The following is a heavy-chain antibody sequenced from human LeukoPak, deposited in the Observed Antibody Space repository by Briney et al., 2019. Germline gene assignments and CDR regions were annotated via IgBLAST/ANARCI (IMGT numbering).Heavy chain of an antibody. CDR2: ISWNSGRM. J-gene: IGHJ4*02. CDR3: ARDRGYSSLDY. D-gene: IGHD5-18*01. Sequence: GGSLRLSCAASGFMFDDYAMHWVRQVPGKGLEWVSGISWNSGRMEYADSVKGRFTISRDNAKNSLYLQMNSLRIEDTALYYCARDRGYSSLDYWGQGTLVTVSS. CDR1: GFMFDDYA. V-gene: IGHV3-9*01.